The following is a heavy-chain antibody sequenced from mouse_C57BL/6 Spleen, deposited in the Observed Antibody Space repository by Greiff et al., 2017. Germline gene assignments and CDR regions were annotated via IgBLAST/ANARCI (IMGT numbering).Heavy chain of an antibody. D-gene: IGHD2-4*01. CDR2: ISSGSSPI. CDR1: GFTFSDYG. J-gene: IGHJ3*01. Sequence: EVMLVESGGGLVKPGGSLKLSCAAYGFTFSDYGMHWVRQAPAKGLEWVAYISSGSSPIYYADTVKGRFPISRDNAKNTLFLQMTSLRSEDTARYYCAREIYYDYDGFAYWGQGTLVTVSA. V-gene: IGHV5-17*01. CDR3: AREIYYDYDGFAY.